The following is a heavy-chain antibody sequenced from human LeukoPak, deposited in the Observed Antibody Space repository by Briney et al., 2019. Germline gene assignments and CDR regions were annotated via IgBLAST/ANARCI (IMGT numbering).Heavy chain of an antibody. CDR3: ARGLDGDFLDYNWFDS. CDR2: MNPIRGYT. J-gene: IGHJ5*01. V-gene: IGHV1-8*01. Sequence: ASVTVSCKASGYTFTNYNVNWVRQATGQGLEWMGWMNPIRGYTGYAQKFQGRVTITRDTSISTAYMELSSLRSEDTAVYYCARGLDGDFLDYNWFDSWGQGTLVTVSS. D-gene: IGHD2-21*01. CDR1: GYTFTNYN.